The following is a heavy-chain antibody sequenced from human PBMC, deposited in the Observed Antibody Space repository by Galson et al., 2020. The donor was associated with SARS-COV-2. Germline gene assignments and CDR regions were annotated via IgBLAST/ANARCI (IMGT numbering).Heavy chain of an antibody. V-gene: IGHV4-39*07. CDR3: ARDLSSRYDILPNWFDP. Sequence: SETLSLTCTVSGGSISSSSYYWGWIRQPPGKGLEWIGSIYYSGSTYYNPSLKSRVTISVDTSKNQFSLKLSSVTAADTAGYYCARDLSSRYDILPNWFDPWGQGTLVTVSS. J-gene: IGHJ5*02. CDR2: IYYSGST. CDR1: GGSISSSSYY. D-gene: IGHD3-9*01.